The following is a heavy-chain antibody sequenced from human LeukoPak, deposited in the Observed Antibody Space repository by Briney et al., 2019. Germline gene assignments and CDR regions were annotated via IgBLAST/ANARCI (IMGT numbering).Heavy chain of an antibody. D-gene: IGHD1-14*01. Sequence: GGSLRLSCAASGFIFGKSWMHWVRQAPGKGLIWVSRTDGSTTTYADSVKGRFSVSMDNAQNTLYLQMNSLRAEDTAVYYCARDDYNRLWGQGTLVTVSS. CDR2: TDGSTT. CDR3: ARDDYNRL. V-gene: IGHV3-74*01. J-gene: IGHJ4*02. CDR1: GFIFGKSW.